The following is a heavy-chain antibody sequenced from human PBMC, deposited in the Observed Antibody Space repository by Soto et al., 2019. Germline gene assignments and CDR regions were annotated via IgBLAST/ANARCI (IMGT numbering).Heavy chain of an antibody. CDR1: GYTFTSYG. J-gene: IGHJ4*01. D-gene: IGHD6-25*01. CDR2: INAYNGTT. V-gene: IGHV1-18*01. CDR3: ASGLGAAMVDY. Sequence: QVQLVQSGAEVKKPGASVKVSCKASGYTFTSYGISWVRQAPGQGLEWMGWINAYNGTTKYAQKLQGAVTMTTHTSTSTGSEEMTGLRSDDTAEYYCASGLGAAMVDYW.